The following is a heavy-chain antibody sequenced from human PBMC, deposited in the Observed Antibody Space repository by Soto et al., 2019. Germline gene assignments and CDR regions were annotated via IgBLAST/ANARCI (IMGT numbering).Heavy chain of an antibody. CDR1: GGTFSSYA. CDR3: AKDGIRKDDY. CDR2: ISDSGTNT. V-gene: IGHV3-23*04. Sequence: VQLVQSGAEVKKPGSSVKVSCKASGGTFSSYAISWVRQAPGQGLEWISSISDSGTNTFYADSVRGRFVISRDKSKNTVYLQMNNLRVEDTALYYCAKDGIRKDDYWGQGTLVTVSS. J-gene: IGHJ4*02.